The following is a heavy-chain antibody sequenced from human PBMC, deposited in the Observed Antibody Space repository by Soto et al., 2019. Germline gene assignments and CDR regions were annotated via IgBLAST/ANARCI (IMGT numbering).Heavy chain of an antibody. Sequence: SVKVSCKASRVAFSKFIVTWVRQAPGLGLEWVGGIIPIFGTANYAQKLQGRVTINADESTSTSYMEVNNLRSEDTAVYYCAKVRYSSPMGYYYGMDVWGQGTTVTVSS. CDR3: AKVRYSSPMGYYYGMDV. V-gene: IGHV1-69*13. J-gene: IGHJ6*02. D-gene: IGHD6-19*01. CDR1: RVAFSKFI. CDR2: IIPIFGTA.